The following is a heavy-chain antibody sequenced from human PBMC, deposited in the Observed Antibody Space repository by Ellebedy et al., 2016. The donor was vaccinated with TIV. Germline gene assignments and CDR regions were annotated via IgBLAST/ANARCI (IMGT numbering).Heavy chain of an antibody. V-gene: IGHV1-69*13. D-gene: IGHD2-15*01. J-gene: IGHJ3*02. CDR1: GGTFNSYA. CDR3: ARDDYCSGDSCYSEGFDI. CDR2: IIPILGTA. Sequence: SVKVSXXASGGTFNSYAISWVRQAPGQGLEWMGGIIPILGTANYAQKFQGRVTLTADESTSTAYMELSSLRSEDTAVYYCARDDYCSGDSCYSEGFDIWGQGTMVTVSS.